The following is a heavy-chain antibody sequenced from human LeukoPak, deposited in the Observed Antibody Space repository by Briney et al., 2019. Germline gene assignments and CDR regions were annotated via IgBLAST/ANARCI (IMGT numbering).Heavy chain of an antibody. J-gene: IGHJ4*02. CDR3: AKEGFRRVGATGFDY. CDR2: ISGSGGST. D-gene: IGHD1-26*01. CDR1: GFTFSSYA. V-gene: IGHV3-23*01. Sequence: GGSLRLSCAASGFTFSSYAMSWVRQAPGKGLEWVSAISGSGGSTYYADSVKGRFTISRDNSKNTLYLQMNSLGAEDTAVYYCAKEGFRRVGATGFDYWGQGTLVTVSS.